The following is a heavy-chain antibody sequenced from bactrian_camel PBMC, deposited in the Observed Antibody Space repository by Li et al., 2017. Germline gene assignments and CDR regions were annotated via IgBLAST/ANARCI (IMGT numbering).Heavy chain of an antibody. D-gene: IGHD6*01. CDR2: IEHDGNT. V-gene: IGHV3S6*01. Sequence: HVQLVESGGGSVQAGGSLRLSCSVSGYTYKNYLLMAWFRQVPGKERKGVAGIEHDGNTTYADSVKGRFTISKDNTKNTLYLQMNSLKPEDTAMYYCAADRFCTDTYNSWGQGTQVTVS. CDR1: GYTYKNYLL. J-gene: IGHJ4*01. CDR3: AADRFCTDTYNS.